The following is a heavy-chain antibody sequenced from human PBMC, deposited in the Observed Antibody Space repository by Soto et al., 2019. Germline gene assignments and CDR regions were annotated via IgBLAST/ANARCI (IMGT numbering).Heavy chain of an antibody. CDR3: ARVQSGSHALYYFDY. CDR2: IYYSGST. D-gene: IGHD1-26*01. CDR1: GGSISGYY. J-gene: IGHJ4*02. V-gene: IGHV4-59*01. Sequence: QVQLQESGPGLVKPSETLSLTCTVSGGSISGYYWSWIRQPPGQGLEWIGYIYYSGSTNYDPSLKSRVTISVDKSKNQCYLKLSSVTAGDTAVYFCARVQSGSHALYYFDYWGQGTLVTVSS.